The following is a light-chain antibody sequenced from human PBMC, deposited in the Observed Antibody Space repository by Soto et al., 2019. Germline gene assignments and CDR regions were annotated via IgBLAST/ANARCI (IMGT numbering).Light chain of an antibody. J-gene: IGLJ1*01. V-gene: IGLV1-44*01. CDR2: SNN. CDR3: AAWDDSLNEV. Sequence: QSVLTQAPSASGTPRQRVTISCSGSSSNSGTNTVNWYQQLPGTAPKLLIYSNNQRPSGVPDRFSGSKSGTSASLAISGLQSEDEADYYCAAWDDSLNEVFGTGTKVTVL. CDR1: SSNSGTNT.